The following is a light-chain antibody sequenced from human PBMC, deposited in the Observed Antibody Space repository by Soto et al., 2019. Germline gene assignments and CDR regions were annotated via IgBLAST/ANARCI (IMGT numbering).Light chain of an antibody. V-gene: IGKV2-28*01. Sequence: DIVTTQSPLSLPVTPGEPASISCRSSQSLLHSNGFNYLDWYLQKPGQSPQLLIFLGSNRASGVTDKFSGSGSGTDFTLKISRVEAEDVGVYYCMQALQTPLTFGGGTKVEIK. CDR1: QSLLHSNGFNY. CDR2: LGS. CDR3: MQALQTPLT. J-gene: IGKJ4*01.